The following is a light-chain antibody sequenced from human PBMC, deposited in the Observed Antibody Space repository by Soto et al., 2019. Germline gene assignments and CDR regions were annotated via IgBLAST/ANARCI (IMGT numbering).Light chain of an antibody. J-gene: IGLJ1*01. Sequence: QSVLTQPASVSLSPGQSITISCTGTSSDVGGYNYVSWYQQHPGKAPKLIIYEVSNRPSGVSNRFSGSKSGNTASLTISGLQAEDEADYYCSSYTRSNTYVFGTGTKVTVL. CDR1: SSDVGGYNY. CDR3: SSYTRSNTYV. CDR2: EVS. V-gene: IGLV2-14*01.